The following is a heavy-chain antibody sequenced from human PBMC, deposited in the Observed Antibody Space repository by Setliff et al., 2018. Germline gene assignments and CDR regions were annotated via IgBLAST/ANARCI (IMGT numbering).Heavy chain of an antibody. V-gene: IGHV4-61*09. CDR2: IYTSWST. CDR3: AKGGGRYHSDS. D-gene: IGHD1-1*01. J-gene: IGHJ4*02. Sequence: SETLSLTCTVSGGSISNTYYYWSWIRQPAWQGLEWIGQIYTSWSTNYNPSLKSRVTISVDTSKNQFSLKLTSVTAADTAVYYCAKGGGRYHSDSWGQGILVTVSS. CDR1: GGSISNTYYY.